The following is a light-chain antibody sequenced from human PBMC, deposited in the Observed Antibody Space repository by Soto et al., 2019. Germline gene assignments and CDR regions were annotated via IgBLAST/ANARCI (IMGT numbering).Light chain of an antibody. V-gene: IGKV3-15*01. CDR2: GAS. CDR1: QSVSSN. CDR3: QQYNNYPRA. J-gene: IGKJ1*01. Sequence: DIVMTQSPSTLSVSAGESATLTCRASQSVSSNLAWYQQKPGKAPRLLIYGASTRPTGIPSRFSGSGSGTDFTLTISSLQPEAIGAYYCQQYNNYPRALGQGAKVEIK.